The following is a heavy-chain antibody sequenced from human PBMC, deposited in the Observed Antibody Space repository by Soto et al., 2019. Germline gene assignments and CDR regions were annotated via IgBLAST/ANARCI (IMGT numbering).Heavy chain of an antibody. Sequence: QVQLVQSGAEVKKPGSSVKVSCKASGGTFSSYAISWVRQAPGQGLEWMGGIIPIFGTANYAQKFQGRVTITADESTSTADRGLSGLRSEDTAVYYCGGGGAAQTRNWFDPWGQGTLVTVSS. CDR1: GGTFSSYA. CDR3: GGGGAAQTRNWFDP. V-gene: IGHV1-69*12. CDR2: IIPIFGTA. D-gene: IGHD1-26*01. J-gene: IGHJ5*02.